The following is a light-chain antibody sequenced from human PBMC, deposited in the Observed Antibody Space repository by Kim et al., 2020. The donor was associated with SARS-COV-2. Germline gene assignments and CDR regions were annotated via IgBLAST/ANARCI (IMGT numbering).Light chain of an antibody. CDR1: QSISSH. V-gene: IGKV1-39*01. Sequence: DIQMTQSPSSLSASVGDRVTITCRTTQSISSHLNWYQQKPGRAPKLLLSAASTLQGGVPSRFSGSGSETVFTLTISSLQPEDFATYFCQQSYITPFTFGPGTKVDIK. J-gene: IGKJ3*01. CDR3: QQSYITPFT. CDR2: AAS.